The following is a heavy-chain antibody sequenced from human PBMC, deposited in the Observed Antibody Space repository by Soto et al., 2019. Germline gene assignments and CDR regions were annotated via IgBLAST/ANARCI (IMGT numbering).Heavy chain of an antibody. D-gene: IGHD6-19*01. J-gene: IGHJ3*02. CDR1: GYTFTSYG. CDR2: ISAYNGNT. CDR3: ARSQPGQWRSAYAFDI. Sequence: QVQLVQSGAEVKKPGASVKVSCKASGYTFTSYGISWVRQAPGQGLEWMGWISAYNGNTNYAQKLQGRVTMTTDTSTRTAYMELRSLRSDDTAVYYCARSQPGQWRSAYAFDIWGQGTMVTVSS. V-gene: IGHV1-18*01.